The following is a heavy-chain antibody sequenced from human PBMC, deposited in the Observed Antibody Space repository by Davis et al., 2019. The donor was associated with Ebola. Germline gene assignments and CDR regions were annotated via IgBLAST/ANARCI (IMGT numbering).Heavy chain of an antibody. CDR1: GLTLSNYW. J-gene: IGHJ4*02. D-gene: IGHD3-3*01. CDR2: MRGDGQSQ. V-gene: IGHV3-7*03. CDR3: ATERWLKHSDSWSGFSDW. Sequence: GESLKISCSASGLTLSNYWMSWVRQAPGKGPEWVADMRGDGQSQYYVDSVKGRFTISSANAKNSAFLQMNSLRVEDTAIYYCATERWLKHSDSWSGFSDWWGQGTLVTVSS.